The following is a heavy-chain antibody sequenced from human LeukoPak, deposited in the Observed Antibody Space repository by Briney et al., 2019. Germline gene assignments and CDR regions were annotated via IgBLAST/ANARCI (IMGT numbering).Heavy chain of an antibody. D-gene: IGHD3-16*01. J-gene: IGHJ6*02. Sequence: KSGGSLRPSCAASGFTFSDYYMSWIRQALGKGLEWVSYISSSGSTIYYADSVKGRFTISRDNAKNSLYLQMNSLRAEDTAVYYCARGSHGGEYYYYGMDVWGQGTTVTVSS. CDR2: ISSSGSTI. CDR1: GFTFSDYY. CDR3: ARGSHGGEYYYYGMDV. V-gene: IGHV3-11*01.